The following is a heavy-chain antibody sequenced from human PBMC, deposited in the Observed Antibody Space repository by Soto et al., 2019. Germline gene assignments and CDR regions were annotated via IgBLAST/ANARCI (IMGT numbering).Heavy chain of an antibody. CDR3: AKDRGGTTGYEAFDI. D-gene: IGHD3-9*01. J-gene: IGHJ3*02. V-gene: IGHV3-23*01. CDR2: MSGSGGST. CDR1: GFTFSSHA. Sequence: EVQLSESGGGLVQPGGSLRLSCAASGFTFSSHAMSWVRQAPGKGLKWVSGMSGSGGSTYYADSVKGRFTISRDNSKNTLYLEMNSLRAEDTAVYYCAKDRGGTTGYEAFDIWGQGTMVTVSS.